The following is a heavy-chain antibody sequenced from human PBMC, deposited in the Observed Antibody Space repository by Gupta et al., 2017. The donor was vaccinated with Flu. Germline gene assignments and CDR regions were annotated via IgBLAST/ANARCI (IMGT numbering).Heavy chain of an antibody. J-gene: IGHJ6*02. D-gene: IGHD6-19*01. CDR1: GFTFSSYG. CDR3: ARDIRDSSGWFPVLDYYGMDV. CDR2: IWYDGSNK. Sequence: QVQLVESGGGVVQPGRALGPSWAASGFTFSSYGMHWVRQAPGKGLEWVAVIWYDGSNKYYADSVKGRFTISRDNSKNTLYLQMNSLRAEDTAVYYCARDIRDSSGWFPVLDYYGMDVWGQGTTVTVSS. V-gene: IGHV3-33*01.